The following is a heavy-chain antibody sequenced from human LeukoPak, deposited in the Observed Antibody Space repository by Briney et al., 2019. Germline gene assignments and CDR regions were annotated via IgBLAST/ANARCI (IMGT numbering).Heavy chain of an antibody. CDR2: IIPIFGTA. D-gene: IGHD1-26*01. Sequence: GASVKVSCKASGGTFSSYAISWVRQAPGQGLEWMGRIIPIFGTANYAQKFQGRVTITADKSTSTAYMELSSLRSEDTAVYYCARDTGVGGSYYGFDYWGQGTLVTVSS. CDR3: ARDTGVGGSYYGFDY. J-gene: IGHJ4*02. CDR1: GGTFSSYA. V-gene: IGHV1-69*06.